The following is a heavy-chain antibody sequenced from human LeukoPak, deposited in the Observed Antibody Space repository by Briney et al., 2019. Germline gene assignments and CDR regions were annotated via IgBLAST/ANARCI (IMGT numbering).Heavy chain of an antibody. V-gene: IGHV1-8*01. Sequence: GASVKVSCKASGYTFTSYDINWVRQATGQGLEWMGWMNPNSGNPGYAQKFQGRVTMTRNTSISTAYMELSSLRSEDTAVYYCARGHYDFWSGYYRRLTNPNWFDPWGQGTLVTVSS. CDR2: MNPNSGNP. J-gene: IGHJ5*02. CDR3: ARGHYDFWSGYYRRLTNPNWFDP. D-gene: IGHD3-3*01. CDR1: GYTFTSYD.